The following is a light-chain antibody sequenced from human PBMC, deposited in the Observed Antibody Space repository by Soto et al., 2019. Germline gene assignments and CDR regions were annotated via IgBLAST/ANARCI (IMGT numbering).Light chain of an antibody. V-gene: IGLV2-14*01. J-gene: IGLJ1*01. CDR1: SNDVGGYNY. CDR2: EVS. CDR3: CSYRNSSTYV. Sequence: QSALTQPASVSGSPGQSITISCTGTSNDVGGYNYVSWYQQHPGKAPKVMIYEVSNRPSGVSNRFSGSKSVNTASLTISGLQGDDEADSYCCSYRNSSTYVFGTGTKVTVL.